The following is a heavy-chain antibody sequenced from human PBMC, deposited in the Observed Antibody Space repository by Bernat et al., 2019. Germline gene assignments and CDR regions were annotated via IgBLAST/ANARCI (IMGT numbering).Heavy chain of an antibody. CDR3: ARDLKGYYGSGSYLESYYGMDV. J-gene: IGHJ6*02. V-gene: IGHV4-31*03. D-gene: IGHD3-10*01. CDR1: GGSISSGGYY. CDR2: IYYSGST. Sequence: QVQLQESGPGLVKPSQTLSLTCTVSGGSISSGGYYWSWIRQHPGKGLEWIGYIYYSGSTYYNPSLKSRVTISVDTSKNQFSLKLSSVTAADTAVYYCARDLKGYYGSGSYLESYYGMDVWGQGTTVTVSS.